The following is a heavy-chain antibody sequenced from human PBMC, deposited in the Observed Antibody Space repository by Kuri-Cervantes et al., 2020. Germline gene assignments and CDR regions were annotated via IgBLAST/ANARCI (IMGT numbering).Heavy chain of an antibody. J-gene: IGHJ4*02. CDR2: IIPIFGTA. D-gene: IGHD3-10*01. CDR3: AADRPYYGSGSYYEH. V-gene: IGHV1-69*06. Sequence: SVKVSCKASGGTLSSYAISWVRQAPGQGLEWMGGIIPIFGTANYAQKFQGRVTITADKSTSTAYMELSSLRSEDTAVYYCAADRPYYGSGSYYEHWGQGTLVTVSS. CDR1: GGTLSSYA.